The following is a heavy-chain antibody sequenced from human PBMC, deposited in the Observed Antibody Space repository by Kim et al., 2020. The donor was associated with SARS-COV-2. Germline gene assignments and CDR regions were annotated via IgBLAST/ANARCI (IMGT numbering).Heavy chain of an antibody. CDR1: GFTFSSYA. CDR2: ISYDGSNK. J-gene: IGHJ3*02. Sequence: GGSLRLSCAASGFTFSSYAMHWVRQAPGKGLEWVAVISYDGSNKYYADSVKGRFTISRDNSKNTLYLQMNSLRAEDTAVYYCARVGWLLEAFDIWGQGTMVTVSS. CDR3: ARVGWLLEAFDI. D-gene: IGHD3-22*01. V-gene: IGHV3-30-3*01.